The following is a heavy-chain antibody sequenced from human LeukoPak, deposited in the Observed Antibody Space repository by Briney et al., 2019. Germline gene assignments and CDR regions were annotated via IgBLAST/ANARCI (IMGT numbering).Heavy chain of an antibody. J-gene: IGHJ5*02. V-gene: IGHV3-53*01. D-gene: IGHD5-24*01. CDR2: IYSGGSR. CDR3: ARDVGTEMATIMNWFDP. Sequence: GGSLRLSCAASGFTVSSNYMSWVRQAPGKGLEWVSVIYSGGSRYYADSVKGRFTISRDNSKNTMYLQMNSLRAEDTAVYYCARDVGTEMATIMNWFDPWGQGTLVTVSS. CDR1: GFTVSSNY.